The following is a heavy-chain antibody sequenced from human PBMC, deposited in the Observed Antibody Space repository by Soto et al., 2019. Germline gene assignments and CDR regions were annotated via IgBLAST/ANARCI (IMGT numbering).Heavy chain of an antibody. D-gene: IGHD6-13*01. J-gene: IGHJ6*02. V-gene: IGHV4-34*01. CDR3: ARGPSGYSGRGGMDV. Sequence: SETLSLTCAVYGGSFSGYYWSWIRQPPGKGLEWVGEINHSGSSNYNPSRKRRVTISVDTPQNQVPVKLSTVTAADTAVYYCARGPSGYSGRGGMDVWGQGTTVTVSS. CDR2: INHSGSS. CDR1: GGSFSGYY.